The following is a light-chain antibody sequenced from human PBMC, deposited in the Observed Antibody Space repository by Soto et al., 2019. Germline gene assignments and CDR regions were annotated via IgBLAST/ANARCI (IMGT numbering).Light chain of an antibody. Sequence: QSALTQPASVSGSPGQSITISCTGTSSDVGGYNFVSWYQQHPGKAPKLMIYEVSNRPSGVSNRFSGSKSGNMASLTISGLQAEDEADYYCSSNTRSRTYVFGSGTKLTVL. V-gene: IGLV2-14*01. J-gene: IGLJ1*01. CDR3: SSNTRSRTYV. CDR1: SSDVGGYNF. CDR2: EVS.